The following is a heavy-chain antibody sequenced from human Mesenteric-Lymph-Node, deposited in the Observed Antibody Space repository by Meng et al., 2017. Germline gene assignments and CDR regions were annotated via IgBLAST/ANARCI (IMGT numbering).Heavy chain of an antibody. CDR3: ARATVPGASYDL. Sequence: QVQRVQAGAEGKRPGASVKVSCKASGYTFSSYGFTWVRQAPGQGLEWMGWINAHNGNINYAQKFLGRVTMTTDTSTSTVYMELRSLRSDDTAVYYCARATVPGASYDLWGQGTLVTVSS. CDR2: INAHNGNI. CDR1: GYTFSSYG. J-gene: IGHJ4*02. D-gene: IGHD6-19*01. V-gene: IGHV1-18*01.